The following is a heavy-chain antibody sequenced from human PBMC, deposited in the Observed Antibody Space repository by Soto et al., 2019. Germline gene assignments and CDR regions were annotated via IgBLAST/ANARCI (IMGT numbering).Heavy chain of an antibody. Sequence: GASVKVSCKASGFTFTAYGIHWVRQAPGQRLEWMGRINAGNGDTKYSQKFQGRVTISRDTSASTAYMELSSLRSEDTTVYFCVRAGSGWSFDYWGQGTLVTVSS. V-gene: IGHV1-3*01. CDR2: INAGNGDT. CDR1: GFTFTAYG. CDR3: VRAGSGWSFDY. J-gene: IGHJ4*02. D-gene: IGHD6-19*01.